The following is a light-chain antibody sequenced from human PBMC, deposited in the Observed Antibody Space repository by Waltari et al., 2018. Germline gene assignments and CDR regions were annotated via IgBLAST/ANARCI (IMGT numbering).Light chain of an antibody. CDR3: QQRSNWPRT. V-gene: IGKV3-11*01. CDR2: SAP. J-gene: IGKJ1*01. Sequence: EIVLTQSPDTLSLSPGERATLSCRASQSVSHYLAWYQQKPGQAPRLLIYSAPYRSTGVPARFSGSGSGTDFTLTISSLEPEDFAVYYCQQRSNWPRTFGQGTKVEIK. CDR1: QSVSHY.